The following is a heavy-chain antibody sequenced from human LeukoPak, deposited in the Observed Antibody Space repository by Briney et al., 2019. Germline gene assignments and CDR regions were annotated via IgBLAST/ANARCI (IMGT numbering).Heavy chain of an antibody. D-gene: IGHD4-17*01. J-gene: IGHJ4*02. V-gene: IGHV1-69*05. CDR3: ARAYGDYLTGRFDY. CDR1: GGTFISYA. CDR2: IIPIFGTA. Sequence: SVKVSCKASGGTFISYAISWVRQAPGQGLEWMGGIIPIFGTANYAQKFQGRVTITTDESTSTAYMELSSLRSEDTAVYYCARAYGDYLTGRFDYWGQGTLVTVSS.